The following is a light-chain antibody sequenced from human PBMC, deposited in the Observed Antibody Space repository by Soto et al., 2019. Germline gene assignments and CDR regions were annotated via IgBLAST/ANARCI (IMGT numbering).Light chain of an antibody. Sequence: EIVLTQSPGTLSLSPGERATLSCRASQSVSSSYLAWYQQKPGQAPRLLIYGASSRATGIPDRFSGSRSGTDVTRTISRLEPEDFAVYYCQQYGSSPPYTCGQGTKLEIK. CDR3: QQYGSSPPYT. CDR1: QSVSSSY. V-gene: IGKV3-20*01. J-gene: IGKJ2*01. CDR2: GAS.